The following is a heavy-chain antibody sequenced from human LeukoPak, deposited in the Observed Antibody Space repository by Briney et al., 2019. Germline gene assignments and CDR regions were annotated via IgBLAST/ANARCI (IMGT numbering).Heavy chain of an antibody. Sequence: GGSLRLSCAASGFTFSNYFMHWVRQAPGKGLVWVSRISGDGTTTMYADSVKGRFTISRDNAKNTLYLQMTSLRDEDTATYYCARRVDATRWFDPWGQGTLVAVSS. CDR3: ARRVDATRWFDP. CDR2: ISGDGTTT. V-gene: IGHV3-74*03. D-gene: IGHD2-15*01. CDR1: GFTFSNYF. J-gene: IGHJ5*02.